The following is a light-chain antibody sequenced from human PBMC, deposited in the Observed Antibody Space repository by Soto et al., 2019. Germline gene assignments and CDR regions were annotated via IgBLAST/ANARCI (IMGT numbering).Light chain of an antibody. J-gene: IGKJ2*01. V-gene: IGKV3-15*01. CDR2: GAS. CDR3: QQYNNWPYT. Sequence: EIVMTQSPDTLSVSPGERATLSCRASQSVSTNLAWYQQKPGQAPRLLIYGASTRATGIPARFSGSESGPEFTLTISSLQSEDFAVYHCQQYNNWPYTFGQGTKLEIK. CDR1: QSVSTN.